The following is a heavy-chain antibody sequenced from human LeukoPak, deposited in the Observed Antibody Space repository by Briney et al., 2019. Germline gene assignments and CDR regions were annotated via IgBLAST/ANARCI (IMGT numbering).Heavy chain of an antibody. J-gene: IGHJ4*02. CDR2: VHLSGVT. CDR1: GGSMNTTNW. D-gene: IGHD1-26*01. V-gene: IGHV4-4*02. CDR3: TRESGAFSPFGF. Sequence: SETLSLTCAVSGGSMNTTNWGRGVRQPPGKGLEWILEVHLSGVTNYTPSPETRVSISIHNSNIPLSLQVTSVTAAYTAIYYCTRESGAFSPFGFCGQGTLLTVSS.